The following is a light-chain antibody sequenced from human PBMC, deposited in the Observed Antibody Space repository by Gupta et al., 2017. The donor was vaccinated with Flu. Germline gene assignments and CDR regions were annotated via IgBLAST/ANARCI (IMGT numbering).Light chain of an antibody. V-gene: IGKV1-5*03. CDR2: KAS. CDR3: QQYNSYTT. CDR1: QSISRY. Sequence: DIQMTQSPSTLSASVGDRVTITCRASQSISRYLAWYQQKPGKAPTLLIYKASSLESGVPSRFSGSGSGTEFTLTISSLQPDDFATYYCQQYNSYTTFGQGTKLDIK. J-gene: IGKJ2*01.